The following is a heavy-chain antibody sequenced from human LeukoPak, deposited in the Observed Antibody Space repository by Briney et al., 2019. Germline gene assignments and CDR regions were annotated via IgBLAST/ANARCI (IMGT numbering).Heavy chain of an antibody. J-gene: IGHJ4*02. CDR3: ARQGSGYSPFDY. V-gene: IGHV4-59*01. D-gene: IGHD3-22*01. CDR1: GGSISSYY. Sequence: PSETLSLTCSVSGGSISSYYWSWIRQPPGRGLEWIGYIYYSGSTNYNPSLKSPVTISVDTSKNQFSLELSSVTTADTAVYYCARQGSGYSPFDYWGPGNLVTVSS. CDR2: IYYSGST.